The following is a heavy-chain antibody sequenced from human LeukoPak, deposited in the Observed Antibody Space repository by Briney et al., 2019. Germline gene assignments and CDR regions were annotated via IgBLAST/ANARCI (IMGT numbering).Heavy chain of an antibody. J-gene: IGHJ5*02. CDR2: ISGSGSNT. D-gene: IGHD6-6*01. CDR3: ARDSIAAQGFDP. Sequence: PGGSLRLSCAASGFTFSGYAMSWVRQAPGKGLEWVSAISGSGSNTYYADSVKGRFTISRDNSKNTLYLQMNSLRAEDTAVYYCARDSIAAQGFDPWGQGTLVTVSS. V-gene: IGHV3-23*01. CDR1: GFTFSGYA.